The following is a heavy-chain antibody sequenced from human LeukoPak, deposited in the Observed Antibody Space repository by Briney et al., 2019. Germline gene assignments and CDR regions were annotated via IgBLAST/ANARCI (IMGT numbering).Heavy chain of an antibody. CDR3: AKEHIVVVTAIPSYFQH. CDR1: GFTFSSYA. J-gene: IGHJ1*01. CDR2: ISGSGGST. D-gene: IGHD2-21*02. V-gene: IGHV3-23*01. Sequence: GGSLRLSCAASGFTFSSYAMSWVRQAPGKGLEWVSAISGSGGSTYYADPVKGRFTISRDNSKNTLYLQMNSLRAEDTAVYYCAKEHIVVVTAIPSYFQHWGQGTLVTVSS.